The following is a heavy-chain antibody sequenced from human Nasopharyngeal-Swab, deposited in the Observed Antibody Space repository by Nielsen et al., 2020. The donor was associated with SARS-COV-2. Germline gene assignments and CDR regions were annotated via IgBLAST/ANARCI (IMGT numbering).Heavy chain of an antibody. CDR1: GFTFSSYD. V-gene: IGHV3-30*03. Sequence: GESLKISCAASGFTFSSYDMHWVRQAPGKGLEWVAVISYDGSNKYYADSVKGRFTISRDNSKNTLYLQMNSLRAEDTAVYYCARDQLGDTAMVTLDYWGQGTLVTVSS. D-gene: IGHD5-18*01. CDR3: ARDQLGDTAMVTLDY. J-gene: IGHJ4*02. CDR2: ISYDGSNK.